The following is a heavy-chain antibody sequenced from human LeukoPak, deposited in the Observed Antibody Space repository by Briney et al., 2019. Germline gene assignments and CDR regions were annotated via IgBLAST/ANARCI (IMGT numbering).Heavy chain of an antibody. CDR2: IKQDGSEK. J-gene: IGHJ6*04. CDR3: AELGITMIGGV. V-gene: IGHV3-7*01. Sequence: GGSLRPSCAASGFTFSSYWMSWVRQAPGKGLEWVANIKQDGSEKYYVDSVKGRFTISRDNARNSLYLQVNSLRAEGTAVYYCAELGITMIGGVWGKGTTVTISS. CDR1: GFTFSSYW. D-gene: IGHD3-10*02.